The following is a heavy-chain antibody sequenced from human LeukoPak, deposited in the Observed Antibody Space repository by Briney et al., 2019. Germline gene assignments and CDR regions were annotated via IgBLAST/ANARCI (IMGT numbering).Heavy chain of an antibody. D-gene: IGHD3-22*01. CDR3: ARGYDSSGLKDNWFDP. V-gene: IGHV4-61*05. J-gene: IGHJ5*02. Sequence: SETLSLTCTVSGGSISSSSYYWGWIRQPPGKGLEWIGYIYYSGSTNYNPSLKSRVTISVDTSKNQFSLKLSSVTAADTAVYYCARGYDSSGLKDNWFDPWGQGTLVTVSS. CDR2: IYYSGST. CDR1: GGSISSSSYY.